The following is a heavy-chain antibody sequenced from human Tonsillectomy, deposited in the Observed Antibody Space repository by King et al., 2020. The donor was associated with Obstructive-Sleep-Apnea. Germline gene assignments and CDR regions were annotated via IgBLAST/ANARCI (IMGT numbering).Heavy chain of an antibody. D-gene: IGHD2-15*01. CDR3: SSYCSGGSCTVFYYYAMDV. J-gene: IGHJ6*02. Sequence: VQLVESGGGLVQPGRSLRLSCTASDFTFGDYALSWFRQAPGKGLEWVGFIRSELYGGTTDYAASVKGRFTISREDSKSIAYLKMNSLKTDDTAVYYCSSYCSGGSCTVFYYYAMDVWGQGTTVTVSS. V-gene: IGHV3-49*03. CDR2: IRSELYGGTT. CDR1: DFTFGDYA.